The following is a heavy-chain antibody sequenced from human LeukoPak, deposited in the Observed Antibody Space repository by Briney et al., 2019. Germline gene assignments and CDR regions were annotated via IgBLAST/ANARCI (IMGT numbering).Heavy chain of an antibody. D-gene: IGHD3-22*01. V-gene: IGHV3-21*01. CDR2: ISSSSSYI. CDR1: GFTFSSYS. J-gene: IGHJ5*02. Sequence: GALRLSCAASGFTFSSYSMNWVRQAPGKGLEWVSSISSSSSYIYYADSVKGRFTISRDNAKNSLYLQMNSLRAEDTAVYYCARVPVPRSDSSLGKVWFDPWGQGTLVTVSS. CDR3: ARVPVPRSDSSLGKVWFDP.